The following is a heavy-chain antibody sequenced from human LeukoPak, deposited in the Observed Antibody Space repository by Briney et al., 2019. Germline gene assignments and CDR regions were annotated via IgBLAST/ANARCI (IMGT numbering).Heavy chain of an antibody. Sequence: ASVKVSCKASGYTFTGYYMHWVRQAPGQGLEWMGWIYSKSGATNYAQQFHGRVTMTRDTSITTVYTELSSLRSDDTAVYYCARLSSSGLYYFDYWGQGTLVTVSS. J-gene: IGHJ4*02. V-gene: IGHV1-2*02. CDR3: ARLSSSGLYYFDY. D-gene: IGHD3-22*01. CDR2: IYSKSGAT. CDR1: GYTFTGYY.